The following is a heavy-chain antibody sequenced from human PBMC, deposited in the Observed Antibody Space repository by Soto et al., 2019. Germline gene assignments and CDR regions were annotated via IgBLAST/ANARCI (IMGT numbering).Heavy chain of an antibody. J-gene: IGHJ4*02. Sequence: GGSLRLSCAASGFTFSSYGMHWVRQVPGRGLEWVAVISHDGNNKYYPDSVKGRFTISRDNSKSTVFLQMNGLRAEDTAVYYCAKALNYLTSGTSDYWGQGTLVTVSS. CDR1: GFTFSSYG. D-gene: IGHD3-22*01. V-gene: IGHV3-30*18. CDR3: AKALNYLTSGTSDY. CDR2: ISHDGNNK.